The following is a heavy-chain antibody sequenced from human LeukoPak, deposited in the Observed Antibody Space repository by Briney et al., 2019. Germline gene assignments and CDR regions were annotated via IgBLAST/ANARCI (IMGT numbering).Heavy chain of an antibody. D-gene: IGHD1-26*01. J-gene: IGHJ5*02. V-gene: IGHV3-21*01. CDR3: ARGIVGATSLFWFDP. Sequence: GGSLRLSCAASGFSFSSYSMNWVRQAPGKGLEWVSSISSSSSYIYYADSVKGRFTISRDNAKNSLYLQMSSLRAEDTAVYYCARGIVGATSLFWFDPWGQGTLVTVSS. CDR1: GFSFSSYS. CDR2: ISSSSSYI.